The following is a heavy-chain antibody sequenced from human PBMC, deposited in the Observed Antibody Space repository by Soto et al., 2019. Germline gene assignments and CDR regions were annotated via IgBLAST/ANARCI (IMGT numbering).Heavy chain of an antibody. D-gene: IGHD6-13*01. CDR2: IYSGDST. CDR3: ASGDSSSWYWFDP. Sequence: GGSLRLSCAASGFTVSSNYMSWVRQAPGKGLEWVSVIYSGDSTYYADTVKGRFTISRHKSKNTLYLQMNSLSAEDTAVYYCASGDSSSWYWFDPWGQGTLVTVSS. V-gene: IGHV3-53*04. CDR1: GFTVSSNY. J-gene: IGHJ5*02.